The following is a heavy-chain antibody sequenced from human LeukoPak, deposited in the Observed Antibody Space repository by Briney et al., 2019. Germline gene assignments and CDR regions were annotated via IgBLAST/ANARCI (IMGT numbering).Heavy chain of an antibody. CDR3: AKGGSVAVAATIHYYYMNV. CDR1: GFAFSGYG. D-gene: IGHD6-19*01. J-gene: IGHJ6*03. CDR2: IRYDGSNK. Sequence: GGSLRLSCAASGFAFSGYGMHWVRQAPGKGLEWVAFIRYDGSNKYYADSVKGRFTISRDNSKNTLYLQMNSLRAEDTAVYYCAKGGSVAVAATIHYYYMNVWGKGTTVTISS. V-gene: IGHV3-30*02.